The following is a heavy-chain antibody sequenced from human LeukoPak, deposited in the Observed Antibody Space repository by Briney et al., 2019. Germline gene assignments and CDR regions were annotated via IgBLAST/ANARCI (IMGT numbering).Heavy chain of an antibody. Sequence: SETLSLTCTVSGGSISSGSYYWSWIRQPAGKGLEWIGRIYTSGSTNYNPSLKSRVTISVDTSKNQFSLKLSSVTAADTAVYYCAKDWQYGSTTHDAFDIWGQGTMVTVSS. D-gene: IGHD2-2*01. V-gene: IGHV4-61*02. J-gene: IGHJ3*02. CDR1: GGSISSGSYY. CDR2: IYTSGST. CDR3: AKDWQYGSTTHDAFDI.